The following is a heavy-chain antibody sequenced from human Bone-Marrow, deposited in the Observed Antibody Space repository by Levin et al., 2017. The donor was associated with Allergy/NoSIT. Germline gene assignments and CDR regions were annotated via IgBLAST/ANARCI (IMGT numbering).Heavy chain of an antibody. V-gene: IGHV4-38-2*02. CDR2: IYQSGTT. Sequence: SETLSLTCVVSGYFITRGYYWSWLRQPPGKGPEWIGSIYQSGTTYFNPPLKSRVTMSVDTSKNQFSLNLSSVTAADTAVYYCAREEEGLYSSGSGWYSMFDYWGQGTLVTVSS. D-gene: IGHD6-19*01. J-gene: IGHJ4*02. CDR1: GYFITRGYY. CDR3: AREEEGLYSSGSGWYSMFDY.